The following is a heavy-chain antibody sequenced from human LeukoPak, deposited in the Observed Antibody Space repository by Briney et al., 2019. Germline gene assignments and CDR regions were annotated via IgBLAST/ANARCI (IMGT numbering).Heavy chain of an antibody. CDR2: VNPDGSQK. Sequence: PGGSWRSSCEAPGFPFSNYWMIGVGQAPGKGLEWVAHVNPDGSQKNSVDSVKGRFTISRDNAKNSLYLQMNSLRAEDTAVYYCARGTGWCPDHWGQGTLVTVPS. J-gene: IGHJ4*02. CDR1: GFPFSNYW. CDR3: ARGTGWCPDH. V-gene: IGHV3-7*01. D-gene: IGHD6-19*01.